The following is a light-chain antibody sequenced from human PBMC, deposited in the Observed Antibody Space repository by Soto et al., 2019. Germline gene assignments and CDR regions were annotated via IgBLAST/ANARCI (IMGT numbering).Light chain of an antibody. CDR1: QSVSSY. CDR3: QQYNSWPLT. V-gene: IGKV3-11*01. CDR2: DAS. Sequence: EIVLTQSPATLSLSPGERATLSCRASQSVSSYLAWYQQKPGQAPRLLIYDASNRATGIPARFSGSGSGTEFTLTISSLQSEDFEVYYCQQYNSWPLTFGGGTKVDIK. J-gene: IGKJ4*01.